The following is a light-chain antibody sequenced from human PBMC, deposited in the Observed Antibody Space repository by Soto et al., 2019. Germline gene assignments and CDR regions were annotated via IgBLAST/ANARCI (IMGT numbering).Light chain of an antibody. CDR3: SSYAGSNNLV. Sequence: QSVLTQPPSASGSPGQSVTISCTGTSSDVGGYNYVSWYQRHPGKAPKLMIYEVSKRPSGVPDRFSGSKSGNTASLTVSGLQAEDETDYYCSSYAGSNNLVFGTGTKVTVL. CDR1: SSDVGGYNY. J-gene: IGLJ1*01. V-gene: IGLV2-8*01. CDR2: EVS.